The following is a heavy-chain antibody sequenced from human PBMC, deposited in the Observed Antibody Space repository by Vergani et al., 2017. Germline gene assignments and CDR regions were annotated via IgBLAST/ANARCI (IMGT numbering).Heavy chain of an antibody. Sequence: QVQLVQSGAEVKKPGSSVKVSCKASGGTFSSYAISWVRQAPGQGLEWMGGIIPIFGTANYAQKFQGRVTITADESTSTAYMELSSLRSEDTAVYYCASCSAGHMVRGVMKETTEVYWGQGTLVTVSS. CDR3: ASCSAGHMVRGVMKETTEVY. V-gene: IGHV1-69*01. CDR1: GGTFSSYA. D-gene: IGHD3-10*01. CDR2: IIPIFGTA. J-gene: IGHJ4*02.